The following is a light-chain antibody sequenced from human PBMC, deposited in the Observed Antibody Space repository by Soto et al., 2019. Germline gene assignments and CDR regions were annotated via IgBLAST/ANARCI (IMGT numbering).Light chain of an antibody. CDR3: QHYDDLPWA. CDR1: KDIKNY. Sequence: DIQMTQSPSSLSASVGDRVTITCQASKDIKNYLNWYQQKPGIAPKLLIYGASILETGVPSRFSGSGSGTDFTFTISSLQPEDIATYYCQHYDDLPWAFGQGTKVAIK. CDR2: GAS. J-gene: IGKJ1*01. V-gene: IGKV1-33*01.